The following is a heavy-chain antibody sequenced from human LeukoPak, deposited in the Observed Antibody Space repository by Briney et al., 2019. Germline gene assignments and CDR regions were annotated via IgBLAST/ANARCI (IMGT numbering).Heavy chain of an antibody. D-gene: IGHD4/OR15-4a*01. CDR3: TGYDDYGGDFDY. CDR2: IRSKANSYAT. Sequence: PGGSLRLSCAASGFTFSGSAMHWVRQASGKGLEWVGRIRSKANSYATAYAASMKGRFTISRDDSKNTAYLQMNSLKTEDTAVYYCTGYDDYGGDFDYWGQGTLVTVSS. CDR1: GFTFSGSA. V-gene: IGHV3-73*01. J-gene: IGHJ4*02.